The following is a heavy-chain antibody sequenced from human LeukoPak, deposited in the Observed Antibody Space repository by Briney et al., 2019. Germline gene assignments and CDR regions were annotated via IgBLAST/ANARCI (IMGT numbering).Heavy chain of an antibody. CDR3: AREVVGATDSDDDAFDI. CDR2: IIPIFGTA. V-gene: IGHV1-69*13. Sequence: AASVKVSCKASGGTFSSYAISWVRQAPGQGLEWMGGIIPIFGTANYAQKFQGRVTITADGSTSTAYMELSSLRSEDTAVYYCAREVVGATDSDDDAFDIWGQGTMVTVSS. D-gene: IGHD1-26*01. CDR1: GGTFSSYA. J-gene: IGHJ3*02.